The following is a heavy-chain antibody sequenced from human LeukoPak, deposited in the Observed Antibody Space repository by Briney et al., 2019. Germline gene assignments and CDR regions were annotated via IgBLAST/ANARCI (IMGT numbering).Heavy chain of an antibody. J-gene: IGHJ6*02. CDR1: GGSFSGYY. Sequence: SETLSLTCSVYGGSFSGYYWSWIRQPPGKGLEWIGEINHSGSTNYNPSLKSRVTISVDTSKNQFSLKLSSVTAADTAVYYCARGKKGPREYYGMDVWGQGTTVTVS. V-gene: IGHV4-34*01. CDR2: INHSGST. CDR3: ARGKKGPREYYGMDV.